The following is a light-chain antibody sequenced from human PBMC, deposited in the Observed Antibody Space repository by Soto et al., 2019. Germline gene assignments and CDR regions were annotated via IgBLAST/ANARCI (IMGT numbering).Light chain of an antibody. CDR1: QSVAANY. J-gene: IGKJ1*01. CDR2: GAS. Sequence: EVVLTQSPGTLSLPPGERATLSCRASQSVAANYLAWYQQKRGQAPRLLIYGASSRATGIPDRFSGSGSGTDFTLTISRLEPEDLAFSYCLQYHYWPWTFGPGPTVHI. V-gene: IGKV3-20*01. CDR3: LQYHYWPWT.